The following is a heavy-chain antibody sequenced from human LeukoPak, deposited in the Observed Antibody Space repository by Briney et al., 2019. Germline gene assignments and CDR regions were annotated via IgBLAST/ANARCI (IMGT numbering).Heavy chain of an antibody. Sequence: AGGSLRLSCAASGFTSSSYAMSWVRQAPGKGLEWVSVISSSGGSTYYADSVKGRFTISRDNSKNTLYLQMNSLRAEDTAVYYCAKGESSGYYYFDHWGQGTLVTVSS. V-gene: IGHV3-23*01. CDR3: AKGESSGYYYFDH. CDR1: GFTSSSYA. D-gene: IGHD3-22*01. CDR2: ISSSGGST. J-gene: IGHJ4*02.